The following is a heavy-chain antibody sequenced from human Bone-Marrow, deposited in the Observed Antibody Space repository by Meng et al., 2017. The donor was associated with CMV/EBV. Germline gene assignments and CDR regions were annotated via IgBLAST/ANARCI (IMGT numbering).Heavy chain of an antibody. D-gene: IGHD5-18*01. CDR1: GYILTGYY. V-gene: IGHV1-2*02. J-gene: IGHJ6*02. CDR2: INPNSGGT. CDR3: ATGPSTAMVLYYYYYDMDV. Sequence: ASVKVSCKASGYILTGYYMHWVRQAPGQGLEWMGWINPNSGGTNFAQKFQGRVTMTRDTSINTAYMELSWLRSDDTAVYYCATGPSTAMVLYYYYYDMDVWGQGTTVTFSS.